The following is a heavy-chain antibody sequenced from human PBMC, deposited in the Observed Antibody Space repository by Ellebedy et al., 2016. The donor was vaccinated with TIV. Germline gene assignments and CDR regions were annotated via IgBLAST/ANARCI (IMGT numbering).Heavy chain of an antibody. J-gene: IGHJ4*02. V-gene: IGHV3-48*01. D-gene: IGHD1-26*01. CDR1: GFTFSSYS. CDR2: ISNTNSGSTI. Sequence: GESLKISCAASGFTFSSYSMNWVRQAPGKGLEWVSYISNTNSGSTIYYADSVKGRFTISRDNAKNSVFLEMNSLRAEDSAVYYCARRVGLDFWGQGTLVTVSS. CDR3: ARRVGLDF.